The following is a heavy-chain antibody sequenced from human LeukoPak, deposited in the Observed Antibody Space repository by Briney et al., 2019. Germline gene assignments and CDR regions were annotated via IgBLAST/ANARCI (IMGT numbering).Heavy chain of an antibody. V-gene: IGHV3-30*19. CDR3: AREAGDYYYYYMDV. CDR1: GFTFSSYG. Sequence: GGSLRLSCAASGFTFSSYGMHWVRQAPGKGLEWVAVISYDGSNKYYADSVKGRFTTSRDNSKNTLYLQMNSLRAEDTAVYYCAREAGDYYYYYMDVWGKGTTVTVSS. CDR2: ISYDGSNK. D-gene: IGHD6-19*01. J-gene: IGHJ6*03.